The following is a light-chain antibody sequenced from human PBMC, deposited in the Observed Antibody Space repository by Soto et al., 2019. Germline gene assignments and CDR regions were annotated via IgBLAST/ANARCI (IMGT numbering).Light chain of an antibody. CDR2: LGS. Sequence: DIVMTHSALFLPVTPVEPASISCRSSQSLLHSNGYNYLDWYLQKPGQSPQLLIYLGSNRASGVPDRFSGSGSGTDFTLKISRVEAEDVGVYYCMQALQTLSTFGQGTKVDIK. CDR1: QSLLHSNGYNY. J-gene: IGKJ1*01. CDR3: MQALQTLST. V-gene: IGKV2-28*01.